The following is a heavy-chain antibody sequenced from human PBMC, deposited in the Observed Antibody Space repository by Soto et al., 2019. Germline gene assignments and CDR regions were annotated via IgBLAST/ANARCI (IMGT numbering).Heavy chain of an antibody. J-gene: IGHJ4*02. CDR3: ARLAIYYDSGELFDY. CDR2: IYYSGST. Sequence: PSATLALTCTVSDCSISSSRYYWGWIRQPPGKGLEWIGSIYYSGSTYYNPSLKSRVTISVDTSKNQFSLKLSSVTAADTAVYYCARLAIYYDSGELFDYWGQGTLVTV. CDR1: DCSISSSRYY. V-gene: IGHV4-39*01. D-gene: IGHD3-22*01.